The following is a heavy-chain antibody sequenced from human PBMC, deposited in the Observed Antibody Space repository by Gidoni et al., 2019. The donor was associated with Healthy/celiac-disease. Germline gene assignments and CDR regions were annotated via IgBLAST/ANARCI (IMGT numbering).Heavy chain of an antibody. CDR2: ISSSGGST. CDR3: AKGRAGGVWTNWFDP. V-gene: IGHV3-23*04. D-gene: IGHD2-8*02. J-gene: IGHJ5*02. CDR1: GFTFSSYA. Sequence: EVQLVESGGGLVQPGGSLRLACAASGFTFSSYAMSWVRQAPGKGLGWVSAISSSGGSTYYADSVEGRFTISRDNSKNTLYLQMNSLRAEDTAVYYCAKGRAGGVWTNWFDPWGQGTLVTVSS.